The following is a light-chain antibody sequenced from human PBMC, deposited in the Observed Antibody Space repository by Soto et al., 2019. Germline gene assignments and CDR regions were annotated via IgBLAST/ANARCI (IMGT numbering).Light chain of an antibody. CDR2: AAS. CDR3: QQSSRTPVT. V-gene: IGKV1-39*01. J-gene: IGKJ5*01. Sequence: DIQMTQSPSTLSGSVGDRATITCRASQTISSWLAWYQQKPGKAPNLLIYAASTLQRGVPSRFSGIGSGTDFTLTISSLQDEDGATYDCQQSSRTPVTFGQGTRLEIK. CDR1: QTISSW.